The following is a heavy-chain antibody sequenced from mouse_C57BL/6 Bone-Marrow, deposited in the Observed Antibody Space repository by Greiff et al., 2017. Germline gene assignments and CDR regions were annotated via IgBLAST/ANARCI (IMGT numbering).Heavy chain of an antibody. D-gene: IGHD1-1*01. J-gene: IGHJ4*01. CDR2: ISSGGGYT. Sequence: EVMLVESGGDLVKPGGSLKLSCAASGFTFSSYGMSWVRQTPDKRLEWVATISSGGGYTYYPDSVKGRFTISRDNAKNTLYLQMSSLKSEDTAMYYCARHDLITDYYAMDYWGQGTSVTVSS. CDR3: ARHDLITDYYAMDY. V-gene: IGHV5-6*01. CDR1: GFTFSSYG.